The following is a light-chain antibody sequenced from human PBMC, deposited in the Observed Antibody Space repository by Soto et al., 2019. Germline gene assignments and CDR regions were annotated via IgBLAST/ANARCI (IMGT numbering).Light chain of an antibody. CDR2: KAS. Sequence: DIQMTQSPSTLSASVGDRVTITCRASQSISSWLAWYQQKPGKAPKLLIYKASSLESGVPSRFSGSGSGTEFTLPISSLQPDDFASYYCQQYGSYSPWTFGQGTKVEIK. J-gene: IGKJ1*01. CDR1: QSISSW. V-gene: IGKV1-5*03. CDR3: QQYGSYSPWT.